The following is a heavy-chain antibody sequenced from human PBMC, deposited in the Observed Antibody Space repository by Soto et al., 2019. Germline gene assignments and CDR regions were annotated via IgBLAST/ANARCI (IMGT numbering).Heavy chain of an antibody. CDR2: IYYSSGST. V-gene: IGHV4-59*01. D-gene: IGHD3-22*01. CDR1: GGYISSYY. J-gene: IGHJ5*02. Sequence: QVQLQESGPGLVKPSETLSLTCTVSGGYISSYYWSWIRQPPGKGLEWIGYIYYSSGSTKYNPSLKSRVTISVDTSKNQFSLKVNSVTAADTAVYYCATEYGTYYSAWGQGTLVTVSS. CDR3: ATEYGTYYSA.